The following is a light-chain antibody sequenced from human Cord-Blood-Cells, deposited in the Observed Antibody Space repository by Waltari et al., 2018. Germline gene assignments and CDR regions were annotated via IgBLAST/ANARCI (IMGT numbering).Light chain of an antibody. V-gene: IGKV3-20*01. CDR3: QQYGSSPPYS. Sequence: LTPSPAPFSFFPGKRTTLSCRASQSVSSSYLSWYQQKPGQAPRLLIYGASSRPTGIPDRFSGSGSGTDFTLTISRLEPEDVAVYYCQQYGSSPPYSFGQGTKLEIK. CDR1: QSVSSSY. J-gene: IGKJ2*03. CDR2: GAS.